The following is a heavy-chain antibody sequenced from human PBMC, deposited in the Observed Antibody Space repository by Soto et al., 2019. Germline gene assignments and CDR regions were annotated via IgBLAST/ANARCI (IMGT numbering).Heavy chain of an antibody. D-gene: IGHD3-10*01. J-gene: IGHJ6*02. CDR3: ARARITMVREVIKYNMDV. CDR1: GGSISIYY. CDR2: IYDTGNT. Sequence: LSLTCTVSGGSISIYYWSWIRQSPGKGLEWIGYIYDTGNTNSNPSLQSRATISMDTSKNQLSLKLSSVTAADTAVYYCARARITMVREVIKYNMDVWGQGTTVTVSS. V-gene: IGHV4-59*01.